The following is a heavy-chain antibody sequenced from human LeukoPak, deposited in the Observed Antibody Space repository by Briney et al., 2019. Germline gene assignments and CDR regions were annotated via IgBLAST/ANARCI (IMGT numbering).Heavy chain of an antibody. CDR3: ARDRDLLWFGELSVWFDP. J-gene: IGHJ5*02. D-gene: IGHD3-10*01. CDR2: IYYSGST. CDR1: GGSISSSSYY. V-gene: IGHV4-39*07. Sequence: SETLSLTCTVSGGSISSSSYYWGWIRQPPGKGLEWIGSIYYSGSTYYNPSLKSRVTMSVDTSKNQFSLKLSSVTAADTAVYYCARDRDLLWFGELSVWFDPWGQGTLVTVSS.